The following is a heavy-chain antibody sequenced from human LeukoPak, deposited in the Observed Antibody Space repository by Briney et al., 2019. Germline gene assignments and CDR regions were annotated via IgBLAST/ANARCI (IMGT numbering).Heavy chain of an antibody. V-gene: IGHV3-23*01. CDR1: GFTFSSYA. Sequence: GGSLRLSCAASGFTFSSYAMSWVRQAPGKGLEWVSAISGSGGSTYYADSVKGRFTISRDNSKNTLYLQMNSLRAEDTAVYYCAKDRDIVVVPAASCFDYWGQGTLVTVSS. D-gene: IGHD2-2*01. CDR3: AKDRDIVVVPAASCFDY. J-gene: IGHJ4*02. CDR2: ISGSGGST.